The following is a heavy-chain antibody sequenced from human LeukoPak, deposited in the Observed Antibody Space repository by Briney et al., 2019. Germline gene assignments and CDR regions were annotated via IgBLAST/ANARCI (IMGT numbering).Heavy chain of an antibody. D-gene: IGHD6-6*01. V-gene: IGHV3-23*01. Sequence: GGSLRLSCAASGFAFSSYAMSWVRQAPGKGLEWVSGISDSGGTTYYADSVKGHFTISRDNSKNTLYLQMNSLRAEDTAVYYCAKDGLTGIAARPGYFDYWGQGTLVTVSS. CDR3: AKDGLTGIAARPGYFDY. CDR2: ISDSGGTT. J-gene: IGHJ4*02. CDR1: GFAFSSYA.